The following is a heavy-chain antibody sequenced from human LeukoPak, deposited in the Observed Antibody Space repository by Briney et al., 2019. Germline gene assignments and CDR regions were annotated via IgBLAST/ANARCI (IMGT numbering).Heavy chain of an antibody. CDR2: IYTSGST. CDR1: GGSISSGSYY. D-gene: IGHD1-26*01. J-gene: IGHJ1*01. Sequence: SETLSLTCTVSGGSISSGSYYWSWIRQPAGKGLEWIGRIYTSGSTNYNPSLKSRVTISVDTSKNQFSLKLSSVTAADTAVYYCARGGSGGSYGPRAEYFQHWGQGTLVTVSS. CDR3: ARGGSGGSYGPRAEYFQH. V-gene: IGHV4-61*02.